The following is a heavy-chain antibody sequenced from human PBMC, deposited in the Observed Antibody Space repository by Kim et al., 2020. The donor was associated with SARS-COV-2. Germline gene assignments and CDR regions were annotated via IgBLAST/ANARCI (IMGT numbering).Heavy chain of an antibody. Sequence: GGSLRLSCAASGFTFSSYGMHWVRQAPGKGLEWVAVIWYDGSNKYYADSVKGRFTISRDNSKNTLYLQMNSLRAEDTAVYYCASVAMVRGVRGSGMDVWGQGTTVTVSS. CDR3: ASVAMVRGVRGSGMDV. CDR2: IWYDGSNK. CDR1: GFTFSSYG. J-gene: IGHJ6*02. D-gene: IGHD3-10*01. V-gene: IGHV3-33*01.